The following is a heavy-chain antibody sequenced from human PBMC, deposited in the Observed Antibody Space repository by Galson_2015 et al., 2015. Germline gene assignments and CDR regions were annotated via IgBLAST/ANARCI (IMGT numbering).Heavy chain of an antibody. D-gene: IGHD2-2*02. J-gene: IGHJ3*02. CDR1: GYTFSNCG. CDR2: ISAHNGNT. Sequence: SCKASGYTFSNCGISWVRQAPGQGLEWVGWISAHNGNTNYAEKLQGRVTMTTDTSTRTAYMELRSLRSDDTAVFYCARFIEYTTASVRMFAFDIWGQGTVVTVSS. CDR3: ARFIEYTTASVRMFAFDI. V-gene: IGHV1-18*01.